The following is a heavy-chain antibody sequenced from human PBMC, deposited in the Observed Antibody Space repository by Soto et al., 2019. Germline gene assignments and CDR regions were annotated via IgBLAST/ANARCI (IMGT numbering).Heavy chain of an antibody. V-gene: IGHV3-30*18. Sequence: GGSLRLSCAASGFTFSSYGMHWVRQAPGKGLEWVAVISYDGSNKYYADSVKGRFTISRDNSKNTLYLQMNSLRAEDTAVYYFAKWYSSSWYPGRAYYYYGMDVWGQGTTVTVSS. CDR3: AKWYSSSWYPGRAYYYYGMDV. CDR2: ISYDGSNK. CDR1: GFTFSSYG. J-gene: IGHJ6*02. D-gene: IGHD6-13*01.